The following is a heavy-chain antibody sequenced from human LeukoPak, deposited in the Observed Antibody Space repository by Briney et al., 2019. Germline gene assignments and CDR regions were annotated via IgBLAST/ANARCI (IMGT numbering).Heavy chain of an antibody. D-gene: IGHD3-22*01. CDR1: GGSVSSSRYY. CDR2: IYYSGST. V-gene: IGHV4-39*07. CDR3: ARNYDSSGYYSLNDY. Sequence: SETLSLTCTVSGGSVSSSRYYWGWIRQPPGKGLEWIGNIYYSGSTYYNPSLKSRITMSVDTSTNQFSLKLTSVTAADTAVYYCARNYDSSGYYSLNDYWGQGTLVTVSS. J-gene: IGHJ4*02.